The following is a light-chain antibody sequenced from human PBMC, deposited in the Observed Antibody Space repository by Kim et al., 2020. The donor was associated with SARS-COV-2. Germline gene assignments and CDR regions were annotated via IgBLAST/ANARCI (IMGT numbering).Light chain of an antibody. V-gene: IGKV3-20*01. CDR3: QQYGSSPYT. J-gene: IGKJ2*01. CDR1: QSVNNNY. Sequence: EIVLTQSPGTVSLSPGERATLSCRASQSVNNNYLAWHQQKPGQAPRLLIYGASTRATGIPDRFSGSGSGTDFTLTISRLEPEDFAVYYCQQYGSSPYTFGQGTKVDIK. CDR2: GAS.